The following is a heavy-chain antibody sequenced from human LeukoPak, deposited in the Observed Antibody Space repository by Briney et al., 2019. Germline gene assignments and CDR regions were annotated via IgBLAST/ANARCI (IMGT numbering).Heavy chain of an antibody. V-gene: IGHV4-30-2*01. CDR2: IYHSGST. CDR3: ARVPSMVRGGTYYYYGMDV. J-gene: IGHJ6*02. CDR1: GGSISSGGYS. D-gene: IGHD3-10*01. Sequence: SQTLSLTCAVSGGSISSGGYSWGWIRQPPGKGLEWIGYIYHSGSTYYNPSLKSRVTISVDKSKNQFSLKLSSVTAADTAVYYCARVPSMVRGGTYYYYGMDVWGQGTTVTVSS.